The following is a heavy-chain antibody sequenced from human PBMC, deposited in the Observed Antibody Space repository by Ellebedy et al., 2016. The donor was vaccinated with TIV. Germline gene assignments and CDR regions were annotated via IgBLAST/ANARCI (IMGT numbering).Heavy chain of an antibody. CDR1: GYTFTGYY. V-gene: IGHV1-2*02. D-gene: IGHD6-19*01. J-gene: IGHJ6*02. CDR3: ARGSGASKDYYGMDV. CDR2: INPNSGGT. Sequence: ASVKVSXXASGYTFTGYYMHWVRQAPGQGLEWMGWINPNSGGTNYAQKFQGRVTMTRDTSISTAYMELSRLRSDDTAVYYCARGSGASKDYYGMDVWGQGTTVTVSS.